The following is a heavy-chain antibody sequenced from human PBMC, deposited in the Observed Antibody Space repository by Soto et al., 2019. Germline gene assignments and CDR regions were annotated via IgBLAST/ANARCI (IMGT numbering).Heavy chain of an antibody. CDR3: AKDRDYDRSAYYGYYFSGMDV. Sequence: GGSLRLSCAASGFSFSTYAMSWVRQAPGKGLEWVSSNSGGGDTTYYADSVKGRFTISRDNSKNTLYLVMISLRAEDTAVYYCAKDRDYDRSAYYGYYFSGMDVWGQGTTVTVSS. V-gene: IGHV3-23*01. D-gene: IGHD3-22*01. CDR2: NSGGGDTT. CDR1: GFSFSTYA. J-gene: IGHJ6*02.